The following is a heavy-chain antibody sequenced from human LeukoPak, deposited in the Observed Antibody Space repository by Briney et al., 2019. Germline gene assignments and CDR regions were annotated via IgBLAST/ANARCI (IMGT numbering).Heavy chain of an antibody. CDR1: GYTFTSYA. CDR2: INTNTGNP. J-gene: IGHJ4*02. D-gene: IGHD3-10*01. CDR3: ARADRGAMVRGVPFDY. Sequence: ASVKVSCKASGYTFTSYAMNWVRQAPGQGLEWMGWINTNTGNPTYAQGFTGRFVFSLDTSVSTAYLQISSLKAEDTAVYYCARADRGAMVRGVPFDYWGQGTLVTVSS. V-gene: IGHV7-4-1*02.